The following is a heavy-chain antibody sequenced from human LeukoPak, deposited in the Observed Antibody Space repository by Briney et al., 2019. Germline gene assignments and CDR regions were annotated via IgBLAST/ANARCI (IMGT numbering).Heavy chain of an antibody. CDR1: GDIVSSNSAA. CDR3: ARGGPYGESNYYYYGMDV. D-gene: IGHD4-17*01. J-gene: IGHJ6*02. CDR2: TYYRSKWYN. Sequence: SQTLSLTCALSGDIVSSNSAAWHWIRQSPSRGLDLLERTYYRSKWYNDYAVSVKSLITNNPDTSKNQFSLQLNSVTPEDTAVYYCARGGPYGESNYYYYGMDVWGQGTTVTVSS. V-gene: IGHV6-1*01.